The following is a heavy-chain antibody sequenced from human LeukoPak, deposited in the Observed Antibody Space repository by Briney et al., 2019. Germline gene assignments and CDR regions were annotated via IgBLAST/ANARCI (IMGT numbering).Heavy chain of an antibody. Sequence: PGGSLRLSCTASGFTFRNYAKTWVRQAPGKGLEWVSTISGSGGTTYYADSVQGRLSISRDNSKNTLSLQMNSLRAEDTAVYYCAKPSSIVIVPTALQRSLDYWGQGALVTVSS. D-gene: IGHD2/OR15-2a*01. J-gene: IGHJ4*02. V-gene: IGHV3-23*01. CDR3: AKPSSIVIVPTALQRSLDY. CDR2: ISGSGGTT. CDR1: GFTFRNYA.